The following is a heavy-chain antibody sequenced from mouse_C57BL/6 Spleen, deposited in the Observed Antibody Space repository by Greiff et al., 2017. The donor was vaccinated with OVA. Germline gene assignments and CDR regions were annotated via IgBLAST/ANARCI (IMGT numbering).Heavy chain of an antibody. V-gene: IGHV1-15*01. D-gene: IGHD1-1*02. J-gene: IGHJ3*01. CDR2: IDPETGGT. CDR3: TKVYGGCYGFAY. CDR1: GYTFTDYE. Sequence: VQLQQSGAELVRPGASVTLSCKASGYTFTDYEMHWVKQTPVHGLAWIGAIDPETGGTAYNQKFKGQAILTADKSSSTAYMELRRLTSEDSDVYYCTKVYGGCYGFAYWGQGTLVTVSA.